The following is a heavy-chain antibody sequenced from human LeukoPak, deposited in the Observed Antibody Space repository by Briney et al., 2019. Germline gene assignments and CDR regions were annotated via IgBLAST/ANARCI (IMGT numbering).Heavy chain of an antibody. Sequence: GGSLRLSCAASGFPFSSYAMTWVRQTPGKGLEWVSVISGSGGSTYYADSVKGRFTISRDNSKNTLYLQMNSLRAEDTVVYYCAKDYYYDSSGYYSTRLDSWGQGTLVTVSS. CDR1: GFPFSSYA. J-gene: IGHJ4*02. CDR3: AKDYYYDSSGYYSTRLDS. CDR2: ISGSGGST. D-gene: IGHD3-22*01. V-gene: IGHV3-23*01.